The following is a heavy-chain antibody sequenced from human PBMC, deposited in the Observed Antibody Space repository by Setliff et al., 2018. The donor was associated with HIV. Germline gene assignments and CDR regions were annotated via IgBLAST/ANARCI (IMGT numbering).Heavy chain of an antibody. CDR1: RFTFNDYW. J-gene: IGHJ3*02. CDR3: ARDDSNGNTDAFDI. D-gene: IGHD5-18*01. CDR2: IDRDGGKA. Sequence: GGSLRLSCVASRFTFNDYWMSWVRQAPGKGLEWVANIDRDGGKAYYMDSVKGRFTISRDNPKNSLYLQMTSLRAEDTAVYYCARDDSNGNTDAFDIWGQGTTVTVSS. V-gene: IGHV3-7*03.